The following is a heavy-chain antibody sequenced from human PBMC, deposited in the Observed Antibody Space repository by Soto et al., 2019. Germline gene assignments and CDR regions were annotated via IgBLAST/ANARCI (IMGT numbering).Heavy chain of an antibody. D-gene: IGHD3-22*01. CDR1: GFSVSTHV. V-gene: IGHV3-33*01. Sequence: QVQWVESGGGVVQPGRSLRLSCTASGFSVSTHVIHWVRQAPGKGLEWVAVLWYDGSREYYAESVKGRFTISRDNSKNTMYLQMNSLRAEDTAVYYCARVPRYDTWYFDYWGQGTLATVSS. J-gene: IGHJ4*02. CDR3: ARVPRYDTWYFDY. CDR2: LWYDGSRE.